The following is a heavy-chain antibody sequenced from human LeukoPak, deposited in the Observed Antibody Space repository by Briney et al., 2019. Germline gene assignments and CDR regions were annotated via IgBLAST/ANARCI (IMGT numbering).Heavy chain of an antibody. D-gene: IGHD6-19*01. V-gene: IGHV3-30*02. CDR2: IRYDGSNK. CDR3: AKDWAVAATDDAFDI. CDR1: GFIFRRNG. Sequence: GGSLRLSCAASGFIFRRNGMHWVRQAPGKGLEWVAFIRYDGSNKYYADSVKGRFTISRDNSKNTLYLQMNSLRAEDTAVYYCAKDWAVAATDDAFDIWGQGTMVTVSS. J-gene: IGHJ3*02.